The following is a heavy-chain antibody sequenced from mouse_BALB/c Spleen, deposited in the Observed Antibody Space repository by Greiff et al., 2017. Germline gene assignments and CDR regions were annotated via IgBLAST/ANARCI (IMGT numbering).Heavy chain of an antibody. Sequence: EVMLVESGGGLVKPGGSLKLSCAASGFTFSSYAMSWVRQSPEKRLEWVAEISSGGSYTYYPDTVTGRFTISRDNAKNTLYLEMSSLRSEDTAMYYCAREEVTTRYFDYWGQGTTLTVSS. CDR3: AREEVTTRYFDY. J-gene: IGHJ2*01. CDR1: GFTFSSYA. CDR2: ISSGGSYT. D-gene: IGHD2-2*01. V-gene: IGHV5-9-4*01.